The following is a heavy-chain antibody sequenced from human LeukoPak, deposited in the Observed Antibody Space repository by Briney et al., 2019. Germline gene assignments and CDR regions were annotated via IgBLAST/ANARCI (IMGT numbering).Heavy chain of an antibody. CDR1: GFTFSDYN. Sequence: GGSLRLSCAASGFTFSDYNMRWIRQAPGKGLEWVSSISRSGGTKYYADSVKGRFTISRDNAKNSLFLQMNSLRAEDTAVYYCARDGGYCSSTSCWGDYFDYWGQGTLVTVSS. D-gene: IGHD2-2*01. V-gene: IGHV3-11*01. CDR3: ARDGGYCSSTSCWGDYFDY. J-gene: IGHJ4*02. CDR2: ISRSGGTK.